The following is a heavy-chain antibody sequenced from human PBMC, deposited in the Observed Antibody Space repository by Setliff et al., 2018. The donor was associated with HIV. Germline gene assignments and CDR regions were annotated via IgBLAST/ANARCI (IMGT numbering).Heavy chain of an antibody. CDR2: VSWDGGST. Sequence: PGGSLRLSCAASGFTFDDYTMHWVRQAPGKGLEWVSLVSWDGGSTYYADSVKGRFTISRDNSKNSLYLQMNSLRAEDMALYYCAKATTPYSSGEWYFERWGQGTLVTVSS. V-gene: IGHV3-43*01. J-gene: IGHJ4*02. D-gene: IGHD6-19*01. CDR3: AKATTPYSSGEWYFER. CDR1: GFTFDDYT.